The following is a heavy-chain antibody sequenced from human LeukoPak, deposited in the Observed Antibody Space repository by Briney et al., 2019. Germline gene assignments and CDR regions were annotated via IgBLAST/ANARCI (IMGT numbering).Heavy chain of an antibody. V-gene: IGHV3-23*01. Sequence: GGSLRLSCAASGFTFSSYAMSWVRQAPGKGLEWVSAISGSGGSTYYADSVKGRFTISRDNSKNTLYLQMNSLRAEDTAVYYCAKDLDMITFGGVIVNFDYWGQGTLVTVSS. D-gene: IGHD3-16*02. J-gene: IGHJ4*02. CDR3: AKDLDMITFGGVIVNFDY. CDR1: GFTFSSYA. CDR2: ISGSGGST.